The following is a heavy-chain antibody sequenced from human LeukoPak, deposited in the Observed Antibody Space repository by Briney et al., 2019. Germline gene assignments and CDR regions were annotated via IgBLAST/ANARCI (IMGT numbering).Heavy chain of an antibody. CDR3: AHSPRDYDILTGLFSEYLQH. D-gene: IGHD3-9*01. V-gene: IGHV2-5*02. CDR2: IYWDDDK. CDR1: GFSLSTSGVA. J-gene: IGHJ1*01. Sequence: SGPTLVKPTQTLTLTCTFSGFSLSTSGVAVGWIRQPPGKALEWLALIYWDDDKRYSPSLKSRLTITKDTSKNQVVLTMNNMDPVDTATYYCAHSPRDYDILTGLFSEYLQHWGQGTLVTVSS.